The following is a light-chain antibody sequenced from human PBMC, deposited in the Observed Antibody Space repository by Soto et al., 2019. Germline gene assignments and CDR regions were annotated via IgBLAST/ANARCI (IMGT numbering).Light chain of an antibody. CDR2: GVS. CDR3: CSYTSTFTWV. J-gene: IGLJ3*02. V-gene: IGLV2-14*01. CDR1: SSDVGAYKY. Sequence: QSALTQPASVSGSPGQSITISCTGTSSDVGAYKYVSWYQQHPGKAPKVMIYGVSNRPSGVSNRFSGSKSGNTASLTISGLQAEDEADYYCCSYTSTFTWVFGGGTKLTVL.